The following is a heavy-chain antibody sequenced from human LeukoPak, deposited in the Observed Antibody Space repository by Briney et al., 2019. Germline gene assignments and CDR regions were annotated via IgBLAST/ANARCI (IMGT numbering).Heavy chain of an antibody. D-gene: IGHD1-26*01. J-gene: IGHJ3*02. CDR1: GFTFSSYA. V-gene: IGHV3-23*01. CDR3: AKGQWDDDAFDI. CDR2: ISGSGGST. Sequence: PGGFLRLSCAASGFTFSSYAMSWVRQAPGKGLEWVSAISGSGGSTYYADSVKGRFTISRDNSKNTLYLQMNSLRAEDTAVYYCAKGQWDDDAFDIWGQGTMVTVSS.